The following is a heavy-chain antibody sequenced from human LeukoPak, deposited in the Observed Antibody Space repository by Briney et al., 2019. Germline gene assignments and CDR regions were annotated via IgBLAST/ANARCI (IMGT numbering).Heavy chain of an antibody. J-gene: IGHJ4*02. CDR1: GYTFTSYY. D-gene: IGHD1-26*01. CDR3: ARKEPAPYFDY. Sequence: GASVKVSFKASGYTFTSYYMHWVRQAPGQGLEWMGLINPSGGSTSYAQKFQGRVTMTRDTSTSTVYMELSSLRSEDTAVYYCARKEPAPYFDYWGQGTLVTVSS. CDR2: INPSGGST. V-gene: IGHV1-46*01.